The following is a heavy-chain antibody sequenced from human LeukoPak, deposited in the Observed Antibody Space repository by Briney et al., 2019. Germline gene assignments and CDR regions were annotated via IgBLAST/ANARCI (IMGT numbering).Heavy chain of an antibody. D-gene: IGHD3-22*01. V-gene: IGHV3-48*03. J-gene: IGHJ6*02. Sequence: PGGSLRLSCAASGFTFSSYEMNWVRQAPGKGLEWVSYISSSSSTIYYADSVKGRFTISRDNAKNSLYLQMNSLRAEDTAVYYCARDHDSSGYYLPPYYYYGMDVWGQGTTVTVSS. CDR2: ISSSSSTI. CDR3: ARDHDSSGYYLPPYYYYGMDV. CDR1: GFTFSSYE.